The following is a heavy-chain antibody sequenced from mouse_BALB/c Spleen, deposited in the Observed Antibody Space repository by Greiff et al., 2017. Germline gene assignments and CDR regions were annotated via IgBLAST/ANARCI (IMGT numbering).Heavy chain of an antibody. CDR2: ISDGGRYT. CDR1: GFTFSDYY. Sequence: EVQVVESGGGLVKPGGSLKLSCAASGFTFSDYYMYWVRQTPEKRLEWVATISDGGRYTYYPDSVKGRFTISRDNAKNNLYLQMSSLKSEDTAMYYCARDRDYDYSYAMDYWGQGTSVTVSS. V-gene: IGHV5-4*02. CDR3: ARDRDYDYSYAMDY. D-gene: IGHD2-4*01. J-gene: IGHJ4*01.